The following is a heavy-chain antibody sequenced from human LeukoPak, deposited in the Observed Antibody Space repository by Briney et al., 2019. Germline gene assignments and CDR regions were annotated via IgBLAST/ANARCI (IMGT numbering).Heavy chain of an antibody. V-gene: IGHV3-9*01. CDR2: ISWNSGSI. J-gene: IGHJ4*02. Sequence: QAGGSLRLSCAASGFTFDDYAMHWVGQAPGKGLEWVSGISWNSGSIGYADSVKGRFTISRDNAKNSLYLQMNSLRAEDTALYYCAKDIGSGSYLDYWGQGTLVTVSS. CDR3: AKDIGSGSYLDY. CDR1: GFTFDDYA. D-gene: IGHD1-26*01.